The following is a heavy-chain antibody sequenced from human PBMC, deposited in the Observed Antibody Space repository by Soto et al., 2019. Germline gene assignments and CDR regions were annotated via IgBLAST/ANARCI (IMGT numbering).Heavy chain of an antibody. CDR2: ISGYNGNT. CDR3: ARGMRLAADFDF. D-gene: IGHD3-9*01. CDR1: GYIFSLYS. J-gene: IGHJ4*02. V-gene: IGHV1-18*01. Sequence: QVHLVQSGAEVKKPGAPVKISCKTSGYIFSLYSISWVRQAPGQGLEWMGWISGYNGNTNYAQNFQDRITMTTDTSTSTAYMELRSPKSDDTAVYYCARGMRLAADFDFWGQGTLVTVSS.